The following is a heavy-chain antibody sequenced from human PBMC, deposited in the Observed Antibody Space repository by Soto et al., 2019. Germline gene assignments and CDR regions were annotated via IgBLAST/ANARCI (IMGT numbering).Heavy chain of an antibody. Sequence: GALRLSCAASGFTFSSYWMSWVRQAPGKGLEWVANIKQDGSEKYYVDSVKGRFTISRDNAKNSLYLQMNSLRAEHTAVYYCARGGNYYYMDVWGKGTTVTVSS. V-gene: IGHV3-7*01. CDR3: ARGGNYYYMDV. J-gene: IGHJ6*03. CDR2: IKQDGSEK. CDR1: GFTFSSYW.